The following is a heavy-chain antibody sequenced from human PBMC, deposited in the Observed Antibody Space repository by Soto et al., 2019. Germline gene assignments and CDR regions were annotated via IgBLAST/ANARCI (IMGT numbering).Heavy chain of an antibody. CDR3: GRVVEGATRHTDSDS. Sequence: SETLSLTCAVSGVSIHNSHSFWGWIRQPPGKGLEFIGSVYHSGGSYYNPSLKGRVTILVDTSNNQISLRVNSVTAADTAVYYCGRVVEGATRHTDSDSWGQGMLVTVSS. D-gene: IGHD2-15*01. V-gene: IGHV4-39*02. CDR2: VYHSGGS. CDR1: GVSIHNSHSF. J-gene: IGHJ5*02.